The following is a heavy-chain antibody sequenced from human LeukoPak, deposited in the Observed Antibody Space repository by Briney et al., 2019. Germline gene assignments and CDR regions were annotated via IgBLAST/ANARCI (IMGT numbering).Heavy chain of an antibody. J-gene: IGHJ4*02. CDR1: GYTLTELS. D-gene: IGHD3-9*01. CDR2: FDPEDGET. Sequence: ASVKVSCKVSGYTLTELSMHWVRQAPGKGLEWMGGFDPEDGETIYAQKFQGRVTMTEDTSTDTAYMELSSLRSEDTAVYYCATSTAYLDWLLKDYWGQGTLATVSS. CDR3: ATSTAYLDWLLKDY. V-gene: IGHV1-24*01.